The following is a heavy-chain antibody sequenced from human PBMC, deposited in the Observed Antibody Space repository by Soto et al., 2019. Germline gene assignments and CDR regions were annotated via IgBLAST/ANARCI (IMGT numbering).Heavy chain of an antibody. Sequence: PSETLSLTCTVSGGSISNSYWSWIRQPPGKGLEWIGYIYYSGSTNYNPSLKSRVTISVDTSKNQFSLKLSSVTAADTAVYYCARRRDGYNLGYFDYWGQGTLVTVSS. CDR3: ARRRDGYNLGYFDY. CDR1: GGSISNSY. CDR2: IYYSGST. V-gene: IGHV4-59*01. D-gene: IGHD5-12*01. J-gene: IGHJ4*02.